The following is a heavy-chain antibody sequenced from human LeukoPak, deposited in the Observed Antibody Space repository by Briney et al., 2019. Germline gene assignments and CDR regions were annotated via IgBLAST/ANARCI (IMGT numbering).Heavy chain of an antibody. D-gene: IGHD1-26*01. CDR3: AITYSLNSDYYYYYYMDV. J-gene: IGHJ6*03. CDR1: GYTFTGYY. V-gene: IGHV1-2*02. Sequence: ASVKVSCKASGYTFTGYYMHWVRQAPGQGLEWMGWINPNSGGTNYAQKFQGRVTMTRDTSISTAYMELSSLRSEDTAVYYCAITYSLNSDYYYYYYMDVWGKGTTVTVSS. CDR2: INPNSGGT.